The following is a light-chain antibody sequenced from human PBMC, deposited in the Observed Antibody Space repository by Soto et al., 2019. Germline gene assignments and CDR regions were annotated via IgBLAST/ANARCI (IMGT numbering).Light chain of an antibody. J-gene: IGKJ1*01. CDR2: STS. Sequence: EIVLTQSPGTLSLSPGERGTLSCSASQRFGSSNLAWYQQKPGQAPRLLIYSTSSRATGIPDRFSGSGSGTDFTLTISRLEPEDFAVYYCQQYGNSPWTFGQGTKVDI. CDR1: QRFGSSN. CDR3: QQYGNSPWT. V-gene: IGKV3-20*01.